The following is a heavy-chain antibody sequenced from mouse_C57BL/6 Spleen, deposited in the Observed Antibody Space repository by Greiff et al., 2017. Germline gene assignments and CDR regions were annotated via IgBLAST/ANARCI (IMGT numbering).Heavy chain of an antibody. CDR3: ARSATVVAPWAMDY. CDR2: IHPNSGST. J-gene: IGHJ4*01. V-gene: IGHV1-64*01. D-gene: IGHD1-1*01. CDR1: GYTFTSYW. Sequence: VQLQQPGAELVKPGASVKLSCKASGYTFTSYWMHWVKQRPGQGLEWIGMIHPNSGSTNYNEKFKSKATLTVDKSSSTAYMQLSSLTSEDSAVYYCARSATVVAPWAMDYWGQGTSVTVSS.